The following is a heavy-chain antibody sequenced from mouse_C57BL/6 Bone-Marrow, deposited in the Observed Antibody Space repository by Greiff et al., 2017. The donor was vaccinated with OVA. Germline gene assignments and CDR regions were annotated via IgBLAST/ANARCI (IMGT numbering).Heavy chain of an antibody. CDR3: ARGAY. J-gene: IGHJ2*01. CDR2: IYPGDGDI. CDR1: GYAFSNYW. V-gene: IGHV1-80*01. Sequence: VMLVESGAELVKPGASVKISCKASGYAFSNYWINWVKQRPGKGLEWIGQIYPGDGDINYNGKFKGKATLTADKSSSTAYMQFSSLTSEDSAVYFCARGAYWGQGTTLTVSS.